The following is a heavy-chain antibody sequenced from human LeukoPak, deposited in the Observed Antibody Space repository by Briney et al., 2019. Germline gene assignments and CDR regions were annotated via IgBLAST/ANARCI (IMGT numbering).Heavy chain of an antibody. V-gene: IGHV4-59*08. Sequence: SETLSLTCTVSGGPISSYYWSWIRQPPGKGLEWIGYIYYSGSTNYNPSLKSRVTISVDTSKNQFSLKLSSVTAADTAVYYCASGISWFDPWGQGTLVTVSS. CDR2: IYYSGST. CDR3: ASGISWFDP. D-gene: IGHD3-3*02. J-gene: IGHJ5*02. CDR1: GGPISSYY.